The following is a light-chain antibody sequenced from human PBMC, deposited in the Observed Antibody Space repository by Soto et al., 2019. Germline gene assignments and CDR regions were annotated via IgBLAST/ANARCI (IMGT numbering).Light chain of an antibody. CDR2: GVS. V-gene: IGLV2-23*02. Sequence: QSALTQPASVSGFPGQSITIPCTGTSSDIGSYNHVSWYQQHPDKAPKFIIYGVSKRPSGVSVRFSGSKSGNTASLTISGLQAGDEADYYCCSYAGSSTFVFGTGTKVTVL. J-gene: IGLJ1*01. CDR1: SSDIGSYNH. CDR3: CSYAGSSTFV.